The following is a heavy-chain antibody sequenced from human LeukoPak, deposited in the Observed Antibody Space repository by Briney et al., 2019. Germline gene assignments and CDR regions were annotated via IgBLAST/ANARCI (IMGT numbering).Heavy chain of an antibody. CDR1: GGSISSGSYY. Sequence: SQTLSLTCTVSGGSISSGSYYWSWLRQPAGKGLEWIGRIYTSGSTNYNPSLKSRVTISVDTSKNQFSLKLSSVTAADTAVYYCASGSPGLWSGNNWFDPWGQGTLVTVSS. CDR3: ASGSPGLWSGNNWFDP. D-gene: IGHD3-3*01. CDR2: IYTSGST. V-gene: IGHV4-61*02. J-gene: IGHJ5*02.